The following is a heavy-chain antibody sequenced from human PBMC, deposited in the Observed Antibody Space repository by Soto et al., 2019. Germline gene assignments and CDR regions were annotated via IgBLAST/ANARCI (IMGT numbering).Heavy chain of an antibody. CDR2: IYPGDSDT. CDR3: ARHGTYYDFWSGYYGYYYYGMDV. D-gene: IGHD3-3*01. V-gene: IGHV5-51*01. Sequence: GESLKISCKGSGYSSTSYWIGWVRQMPGKGLEWMGIIYPGDSDTRYSPSFQGQVTISADKSISTAYLQWSSLKASDTAMYYCARHGTYYDFWSGYYGYYYYGMDVWGQGTTVTVSS. CDR1: GYSSTSYW. J-gene: IGHJ6*02.